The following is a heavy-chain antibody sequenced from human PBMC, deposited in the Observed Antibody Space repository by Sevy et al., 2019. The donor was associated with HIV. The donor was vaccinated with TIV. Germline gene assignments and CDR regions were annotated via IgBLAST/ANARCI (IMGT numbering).Heavy chain of an antibody. CDR1: GGSISSYY. CDR3: AREGYCSGGSCYGPHQGYYYYMDV. D-gene: IGHD2-15*01. J-gene: IGHJ6*03. V-gene: IGHV4-59*01. CDR2: IYYSGST. Sequence: SETLSLTCTVSGGSISSYYWSWIRQPPGKGLEWIGYIYYSGSTNYNPSLKSRVTISVDTSKNQFSLKLSSVTAADTAVYYCAREGYCSGGSCYGPHQGYYYYMDVWGKGTTVTVSS.